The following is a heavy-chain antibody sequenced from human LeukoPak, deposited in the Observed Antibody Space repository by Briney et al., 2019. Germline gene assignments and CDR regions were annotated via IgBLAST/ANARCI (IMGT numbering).Heavy chain of an antibody. J-gene: IGHJ4*02. CDR1: GFSISTYS. D-gene: IGHD4-17*01. V-gene: IGHV3-7*01. CDR2: INPDGSVR. Sequence: GGSLRLSCAASGFSISTYSMSWVRQGPGKGLKWVATINPDGSVRHYVGSVQGRFTTSRDDAENSVYLLMNTLTVEDTAVYYCARLFGGVTTFDYWGQGTLVTVSS. CDR3: ARLFGGVTTFDY.